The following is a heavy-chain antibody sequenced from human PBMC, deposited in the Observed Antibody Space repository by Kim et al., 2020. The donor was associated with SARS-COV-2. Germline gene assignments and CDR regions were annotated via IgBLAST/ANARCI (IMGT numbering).Heavy chain of an antibody. V-gene: IGHV4-39*07. CDR1: GGSIRSGSYY. J-gene: IGHJ5*02. D-gene: IGHD3-10*01. CDR2: MYYSGST. CDR3: VRYGSGSHILFDP. Sequence: SETLSLTCSVSGGSIRSGSYYWGWIRQPPGKGLEWIGSMYYSGSTYYNPSLKSRVTISIDTSKNQFSLRLSSVTAADTAVYYCVRYGSGSHILFDPWGQGTLVTVSS.